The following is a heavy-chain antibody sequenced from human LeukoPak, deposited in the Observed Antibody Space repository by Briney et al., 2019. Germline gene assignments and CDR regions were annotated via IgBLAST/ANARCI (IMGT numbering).Heavy chain of an antibody. D-gene: IGHD2-15*01. CDR1: GGSISSYY. V-gene: IGHV4-59*01. J-gene: IGHJ4*02. CDR2: IYYSGST. CDR3: ARTPIVVVVAAIYYFDY. Sequence: SSETLSLTCTVSGGSISSYYWSWIRQPPGKGLEWIGYIYYSGSTNYNPSLKSRVTISVDTSKNQFSLKLSSVTAADTAVYYCARTPIVVVVAAIYYFDYWGQGTLVTVSS.